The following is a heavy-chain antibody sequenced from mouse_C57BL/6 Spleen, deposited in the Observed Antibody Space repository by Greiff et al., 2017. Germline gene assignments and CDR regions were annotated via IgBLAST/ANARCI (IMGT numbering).Heavy chain of an antibody. CDR2: IDPSDSYT. CDR3: ARGGDYGDYYAMDY. J-gene: IGHJ4*01. V-gene: IGHV1-69*01. CDR1: GYTFTSYW. D-gene: IGHD1-1*01. Sequence: VQLQQPGAELVMPGASVKLSCKASGYTFTSYWMHWVKQRPGQGLEWIGEIDPSDSYTNYNQKFKGKSTLTVDKSSSTAYMQLSSLTSEDSAVYYCARGGDYGDYYAMDYWGQGTSVTVSS.